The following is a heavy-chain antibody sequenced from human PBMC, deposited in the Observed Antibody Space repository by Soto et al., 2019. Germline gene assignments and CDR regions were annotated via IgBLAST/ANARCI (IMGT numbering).Heavy chain of an antibody. D-gene: IGHD2-2*01. J-gene: IGHJ6*02. CDR3: ARALVVPAAMDHDRYYYYGMDV. V-gene: IGHV3-30-3*01. CDR1: GFTFSSYA. CDR2: ISYDGSNK. Sequence: QVQLVESGGGVVQPGRSLRLSCAASGFTFSSYAMHWVRQAPGKGLEWVAVISYDGSNKYYADSVKGRFTISRDNSKNTLYLQMNSLRAEDAAVYYCARALVVPAAMDHDRYYYYGMDVWGQGTTVTVSS.